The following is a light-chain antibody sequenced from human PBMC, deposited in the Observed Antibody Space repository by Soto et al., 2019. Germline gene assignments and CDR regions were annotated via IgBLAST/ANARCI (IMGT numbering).Light chain of an antibody. J-gene: IGLJ3*02. CDR2: EVS. CDR1: NSDVGGYNY. Sequence: QYALTQPASVSGSPGQSITISCTGTNSDVGGYNYVSWYQQHPGKAPKVMIYEVSNRPSGVSNRYSGSKSGNTASLTISGLQAEDEADYYCSSYTSSSTWVFGGGTKLTVL. CDR3: SSYTSSSTWV. V-gene: IGLV2-14*01.